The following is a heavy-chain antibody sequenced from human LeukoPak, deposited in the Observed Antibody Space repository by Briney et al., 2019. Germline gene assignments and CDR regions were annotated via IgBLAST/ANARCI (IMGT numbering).Heavy chain of an antibody. J-gene: IGHJ4*02. CDR2: IIPIFGTA. CDR1: GGTFSSYA. D-gene: IGHD5-18*01. CDR3: VRYSYGNDYFDY. Sequence: ASVKVSCKASGGTFSSYAISWVRQAPGQGLEWMGGIIPIFGTANYAQKFQGRVTITADKSTSTAYMELSSLRSEDTAVYYCVRYSYGNDYFDYWAREPWSPSPQ. V-gene: IGHV1-69*06.